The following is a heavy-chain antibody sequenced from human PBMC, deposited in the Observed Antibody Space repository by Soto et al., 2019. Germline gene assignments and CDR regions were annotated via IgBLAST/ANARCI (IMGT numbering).Heavy chain of an antibody. Sequence: QITLKESGPPLVKPTQTLTLTCTFSGFSLSTSGVGVGWIRQPPGKALEWLALIYWDDDKRYSPSLKSRLTITKDTSKTQVVLTMTNMDPVDTATYYCAHSRMYSSSWSVDYFAYWGQGTLVTVSS. V-gene: IGHV2-5*02. CDR3: AHSRMYSSSWSVDYFAY. CDR2: IYWDDDK. CDR1: GFSLSTSGVG. D-gene: IGHD6-13*01. J-gene: IGHJ4*02.